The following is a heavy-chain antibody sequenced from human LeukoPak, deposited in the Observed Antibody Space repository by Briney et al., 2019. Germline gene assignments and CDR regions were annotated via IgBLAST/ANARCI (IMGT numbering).Heavy chain of an antibody. D-gene: IGHD3-9*01. Sequence: SETLSLTCSVSGGSNSSGDYYWSWIRQPPGKGLEWIGHIYYSGTTDYNPTLRSRVSISLDTSKNQFSLKLRSVTAADTAVYYCARDRYFIGFDYWGQGTLVTVSS. V-gene: IGHV4-30-4*01. CDR2: IYYSGTT. CDR1: GGSNSSGDYY. CDR3: ARDRYFIGFDY. J-gene: IGHJ4*02.